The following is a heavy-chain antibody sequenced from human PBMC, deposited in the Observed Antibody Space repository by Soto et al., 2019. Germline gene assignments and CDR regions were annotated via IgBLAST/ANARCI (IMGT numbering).Heavy chain of an antibody. D-gene: IGHD1-1*01. Sequence: PSETLSLTCTVSGGSISSGDYYWSWIRQPPGKGLEWIGYIYYSGSTYYNPSLKSRVTISVDTSKNQFSLKLSSVTAADTALYYCAREIQLERLINWFDPWGQGTRVTVS. J-gene: IGHJ5*02. CDR2: IYYSGST. CDR3: AREIQLERLINWFDP. CDR1: GGSISSGDYY. V-gene: IGHV4-30-4*01.